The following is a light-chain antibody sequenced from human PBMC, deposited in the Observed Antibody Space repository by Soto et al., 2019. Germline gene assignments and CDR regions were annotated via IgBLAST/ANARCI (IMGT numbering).Light chain of an antibody. CDR2: EVT. CDR3: SSFTGTIAWV. J-gene: IGLJ3*02. CDR1: SSDVGGYDY. Sequence: QSALTQPASVSGSPGQSITIPCTGTSSDVGGYDYVSWYQQYPGKAPKLLIYEVTNRPSGVSNRFSGSKSGNTASLTISGLQPEDEADYYCSSFTGTIAWVFGGGTKLTVL. V-gene: IGLV2-14*01.